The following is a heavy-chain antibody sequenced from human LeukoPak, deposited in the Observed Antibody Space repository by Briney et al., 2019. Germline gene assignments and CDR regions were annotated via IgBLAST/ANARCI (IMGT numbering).Heavy chain of an antibody. D-gene: IGHD3-10*01. Sequence: PSETLSLTCTVSRGSISSFYWSWIRQPAGKGLEWIGRIFTSGSTNYNPSLKNRVTMSVGTSKNQFSLKLSSVTAADTAVYYCARDRTPYYYGSGSYLYYYMDVWGKGTTVTISS. CDR3: ARDRTPYYYGSGSYLYYYMDV. V-gene: IGHV4-4*07. J-gene: IGHJ6*03. CDR2: IFTSGST. CDR1: RGSISSFY.